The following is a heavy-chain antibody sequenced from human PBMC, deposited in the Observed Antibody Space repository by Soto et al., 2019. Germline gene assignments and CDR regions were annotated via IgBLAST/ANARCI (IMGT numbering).Heavy chain of an antibody. CDR3: ARQYGGRDYYFDY. CDR2: IYYSGST. Sequence: QLQLQESGPGLVKPSETLSLTCTVSGGSISSSSYYWGWIRQPPGKGLEWIGSIYYSGSTYYNPSLKSRVTISVDTSKNQFSLKLSSVTAADTAVYYCARQYGGRDYYFDYWGQGTLVTVSS. CDR1: GGSISSSSYY. J-gene: IGHJ4*02. D-gene: IGHD5-12*01. V-gene: IGHV4-39*01.